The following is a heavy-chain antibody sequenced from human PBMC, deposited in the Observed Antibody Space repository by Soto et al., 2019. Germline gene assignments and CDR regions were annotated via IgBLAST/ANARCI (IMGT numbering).Heavy chain of an antibody. J-gene: IGHJ6*02. D-gene: IGHD3-9*01. CDR3: ARGNFLTGPPPYYYYYGMDV. Sequence: SETLSLTCTVSGGSISSYYWSWIRQPPGKGLEWIGYIYYSGSTNYNPSLKSRVTISVDTSKNQFSLKLSSVTAADTAVYYCARGNFLTGPPPYYYYYGMDVWGQGTTVTVSS. V-gene: IGHV4-59*01. CDR2: IYYSGST. CDR1: GGSISSYY.